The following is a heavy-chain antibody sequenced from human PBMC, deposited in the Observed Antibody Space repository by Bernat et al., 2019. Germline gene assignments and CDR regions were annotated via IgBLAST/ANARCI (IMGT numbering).Heavy chain of an antibody. CDR1: GGSISSSSYY. V-gene: IGHV4-39*01. D-gene: IGHD2-2*01. CDR3: ARLHCSSTSCYVTGYYYYYYMDF. J-gene: IGHJ6*03. CDR2: IYYSGST. Sequence: QLQLQESGPGLVKPSETLSLTCTVSGGSISSSSYYWGWIRQPPGKGLEWIWSIYYSGSTYYNPSLKSRVTISVDTYKNQFSLKLSSVTAADTAVYYCARLHCSSTSCYVTGYYYYYYMDFWGKGTTVTVSS.